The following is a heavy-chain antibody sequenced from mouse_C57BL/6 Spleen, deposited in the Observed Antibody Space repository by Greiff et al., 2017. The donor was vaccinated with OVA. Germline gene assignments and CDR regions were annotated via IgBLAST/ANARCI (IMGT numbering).Heavy chain of an antibody. CDR3: ARAQGYAMDD. CDR1: GYAFSSYW. J-gene: IGHJ4*01. Sequence: QVHVKQSGAELVKPGASVKISCKASGYAFSSYWMNWVKQRPGKGLEWIGQIYPGDGDTNYNGKFKGKATLTADKSSSTAYMQLSSLTSEDSAVYFCARAQGYAMDDWGQGTSVTVSS. V-gene: IGHV1-80*01. CDR2: IYPGDGDT.